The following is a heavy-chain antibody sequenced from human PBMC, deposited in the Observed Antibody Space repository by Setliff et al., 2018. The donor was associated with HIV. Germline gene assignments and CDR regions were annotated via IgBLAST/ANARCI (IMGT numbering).Heavy chain of an antibody. Sequence: SETLSLTCTVSRDSINGHWWSWIRQPPGKGLEWTGSIHYSGFTHYNPSLKSRLTMSVDTSKNQVSLKLTSVTAADTAVYYCARYKCINFACVGFDIWGQGTVVTVSS. J-gene: IGHJ3*02. D-gene: IGHD3-9*01. V-gene: IGHV4-59*11. CDR1: RDSINGHW. CDR3: ARYKCINFACVGFDI. CDR2: IHYSGFT.